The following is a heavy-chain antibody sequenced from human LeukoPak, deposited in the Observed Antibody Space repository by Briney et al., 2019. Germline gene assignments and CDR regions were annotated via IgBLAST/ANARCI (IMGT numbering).Heavy chain of an antibody. CDR2: ISGSGDST. D-gene: IGHD2-21*01. CDR3: ARDSYAIGFDP. CDR1: GFIFSNYA. V-gene: IGHV3-23*01. J-gene: IGHJ5*02. Sequence: GGSLRLSCAASGFIFSNYAMSWVRQAPGKGLEWVSTISGSGDSTYYADSVKGRFTISRDNSKNMLYLQVNSLRADDTAVYYCARDSYAIGFDPWGQGTLVTVSS.